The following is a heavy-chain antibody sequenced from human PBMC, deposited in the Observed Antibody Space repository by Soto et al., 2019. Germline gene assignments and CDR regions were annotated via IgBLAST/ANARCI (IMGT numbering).Heavy chain of an antibody. V-gene: IGHV4-31*01. CDR1: GGSISSGGYY. D-gene: IGHD3-22*01. CDR2: ICYSGST. Sequence: QVQLQESGPGLVKPSQTLSLTCTVSGGSISSGGYYWSWIRQHPGKGLEWIGYICYSGSTYYNPXXNSLCTISGDXXKXRXXLKHSSVAAADRSVYYCARVSGAGGVVVLPYWFDPGGQGTLVTVSS. J-gene: IGHJ5*02. CDR3: ARVSGAGGVVVLPYWFDP.